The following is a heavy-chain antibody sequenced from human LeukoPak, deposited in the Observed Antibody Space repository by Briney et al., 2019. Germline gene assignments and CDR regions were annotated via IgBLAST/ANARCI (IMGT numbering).Heavy chain of an antibody. Sequence: GGSLRLSCAASGFTFSSYEMNWVRQAPGKGLEWVSYISSSGSTIYYADSVKGRFTISRDNAKNSLYLQMNSLRAEDTAVYYCARDSFGNGYDHWYEHWGQGTLVSVSS. D-gene: IGHD5-12*01. CDR3: ARDSFGNGYDHWYEH. CDR1: GFTFSSYE. V-gene: IGHV3-48*03. CDR2: ISSSGSTI. J-gene: IGHJ5*02.